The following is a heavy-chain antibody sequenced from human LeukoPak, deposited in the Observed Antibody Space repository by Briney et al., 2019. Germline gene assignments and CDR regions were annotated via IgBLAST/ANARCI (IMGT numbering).Heavy chain of an antibody. CDR3: ARGYCSGPNCYFDY. V-gene: IGHV3-74*01. D-gene: IGHD2-15*01. Sequence: GGSLRLSCAASGFTFRNYWMHWVRHAPGKGLVWVSRVNGDGSTTTYADSVKGRFTISRDNAKNTLYLQLNSLRDEDTAVYYCARGYCSGPNCYFDYWGQGTLVTVSS. J-gene: IGHJ4*02. CDR2: VNGDGSTT. CDR1: GFTFRNYW.